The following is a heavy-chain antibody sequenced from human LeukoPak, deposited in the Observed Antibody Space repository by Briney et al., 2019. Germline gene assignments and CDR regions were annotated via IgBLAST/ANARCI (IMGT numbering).Heavy chain of an antibody. D-gene: IGHD5-18*01. V-gene: IGHV4-39*02. Sequence: PSETLSLTCTVSGGSISSSRYYWGWIRQPPGKGLEWIGSIYYSGSTYYNPSLKSRVTISVDTSKNQFSLKLSSVTAADTAVYYCAREVLKSTAMVAPYYFDYWGQGTLVTVSS. CDR2: IYYSGST. CDR3: AREVLKSTAMVAPYYFDY. J-gene: IGHJ4*02. CDR1: GGSISSSRYY.